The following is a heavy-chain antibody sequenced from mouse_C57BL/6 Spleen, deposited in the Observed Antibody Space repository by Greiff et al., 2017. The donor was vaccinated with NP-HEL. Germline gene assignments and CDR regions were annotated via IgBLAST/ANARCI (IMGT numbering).Heavy chain of an antibody. CDR1: GYTFTDYE. Sequence: QVQLKQSGAELVRPGASVTLSCTASGYTFTDYEMHWVKQTPVHGLEWIGAIDPETGGTAYNQKFKGKAILTADKSSSTAYMELRSLTSEDSAVYYCTRSPTPSYGYYAMDYWGQGTSVTVSS. CDR3: TRSPTPSYGYYAMDY. CDR2: IDPETGGT. V-gene: IGHV1-15*01. D-gene: IGHD1-1*02. J-gene: IGHJ4*01.